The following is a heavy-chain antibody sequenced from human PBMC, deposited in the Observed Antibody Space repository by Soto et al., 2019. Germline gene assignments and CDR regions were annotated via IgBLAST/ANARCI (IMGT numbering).Heavy chain of an antibody. V-gene: IGHV4-59*08. CDR2: IYYSGST. D-gene: IGHD4-4*01. CDR3: ASTSRRARDYSNFRFDY. Sequence: SETLSLTCTVSGGSISSYYWSWIRQPPGKGLEWIGYIYYSGSTNYNPSLKSRVTISVDTSKNQFSLKLSSVTAADTAVYYCASTSRRARDYSNFRFDYWGQGTLVTVSS. CDR1: GGSISSYY. J-gene: IGHJ4*02.